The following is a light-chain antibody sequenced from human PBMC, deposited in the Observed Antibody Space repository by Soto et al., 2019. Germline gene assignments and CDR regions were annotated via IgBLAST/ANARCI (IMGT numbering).Light chain of an antibody. CDR3: QQYDGLPPYT. J-gene: IGKJ2*01. Sequence: DIQMTQSPSSLSASVGDRVTITCQASQDIKDFLNWYQQKPGKAPKLQIYDASNLEPGVPSRFSGRGSGTDFTFTIASLQPEDIATYYCQQYDGLPPYTFGQGTKLEIK. CDR1: QDIKDF. CDR2: DAS. V-gene: IGKV1-33*01.